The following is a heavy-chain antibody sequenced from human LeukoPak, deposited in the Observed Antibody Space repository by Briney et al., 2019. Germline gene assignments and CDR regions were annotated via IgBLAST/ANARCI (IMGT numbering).Heavy chain of an antibody. CDR3: ARATRLPDY. CDR1: GFTFSTTW. D-gene: IGHD3-16*01. Sequence: GGSLRLSCIVSGFTFSTTWMSWVRQAPGKGPEWVAIINQDGSEKIYVDSLRGRFTISRDNAKDSLYLQMHSLRVGDTAVYYCARATRLPDYWGQGTLVSVSS. V-gene: IGHV3-7*01. J-gene: IGHJ4*02. CDR2: INQDGSEK.